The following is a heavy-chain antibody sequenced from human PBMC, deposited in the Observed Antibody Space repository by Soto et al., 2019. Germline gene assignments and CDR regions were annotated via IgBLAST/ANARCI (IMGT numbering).Heavy chain of an antibody. CDR1: GFTFSGSA. CDR3: TRRLEDWNDDYYYGMDV. D-gene: IGHD1-1*01. J-gene: IGHJ6*02. CDR2: IRSKANSYAT. V-gene: IGHV3-73*01. Sequence: GGSLRLSCAASGFTFSGSAMHWVRQASGKGLEWVGRIRSKANSYATAYAASVKGRFTISRDDSKNTAYLQMNSLKTEDTAVYYCTRRLEDWNDDYYYGMDVWGQGTTVNVSS.